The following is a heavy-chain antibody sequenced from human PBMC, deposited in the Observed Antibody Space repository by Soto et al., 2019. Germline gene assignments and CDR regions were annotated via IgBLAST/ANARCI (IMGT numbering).Heavy chain of an antibody. CDR3: AKPPDYNWNDY. D-gene: IGHD1-20*01. CDR1: GFTFSSYA. J-gene: IGHJ4*02. V-gene: IGHV3-23*01. Sequence: EVQLLESGGGLVQPGGSLRLSCAASGFTFSSYAMSWVRQAPGKGLEWISAVSGSGGSTYYADSVKDRFTISRDNSKDTLYLQMNNLRAEDTAEYYCAKPPDYNWNDYWGQGTLVTVSS. CDR2: VSGSGGST.